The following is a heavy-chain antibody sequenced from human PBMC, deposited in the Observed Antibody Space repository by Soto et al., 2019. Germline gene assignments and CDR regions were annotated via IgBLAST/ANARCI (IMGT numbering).Heavy chain of an antibody. J-gene: IGHJ4*02. CDR2: IYPRDSDI. CDR1: GYSFPNYW. CDR3: ATLRTLLGAPVLD. Sequence: GESLKISCKASGYSFPNYWIGWVRQMPGKGLEWMGTIYPRDSDIRHSPSFQGQVTISADNSISTAYVRWSSLQASDTAMYYWATLRTLLGAPVLDWGQGGMVNVSS. D-gene: IGHD1-26*01. V-gene: IGHV5-51*01.